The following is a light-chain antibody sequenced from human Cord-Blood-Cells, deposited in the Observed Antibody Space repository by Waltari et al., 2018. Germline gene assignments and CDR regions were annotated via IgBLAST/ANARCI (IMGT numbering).Light chain of an antibody. CDR3: QQYGSSPRT. J-gene: IGKJ1*01. V-gene: IGKV3-20*01. Sequence: ELVLTQSPGTLSLSPGERATLSCRASQSVSSSYLAWYQQKPGQAPRLLIYGASSRATGIPDRFSGSGSGTDFTLTISIMEPEDFAVYYCQQYGSSPRTFGQGTKVEIK. CDR2: GAS. CDR1: QSVSSSY.